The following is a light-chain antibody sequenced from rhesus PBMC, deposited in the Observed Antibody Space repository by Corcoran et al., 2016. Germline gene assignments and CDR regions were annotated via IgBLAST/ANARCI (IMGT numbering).Light chain of an antibody. V-gene: IGKV1-69*01. CDR1: LGIDNW. CDR2: RAS. Sequence: DIQMTQSPSSLSASAGDRVTITCRASLGIDNWLAWYQQKPGKAPRLLIYRASRLETGVPSRFRGIGSGKNFTLTISSLQPEDIATYYCQQYDNSPWTFGQGTKVDFK. CDR3: QQYDNSPWT. J-gene: IGKJ1*01.